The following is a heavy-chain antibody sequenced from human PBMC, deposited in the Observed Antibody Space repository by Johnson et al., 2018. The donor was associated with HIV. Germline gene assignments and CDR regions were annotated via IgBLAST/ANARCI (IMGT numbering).Heavy chain of an antibody. J-gene: IGHJ3*02. CDR2: IKQDGSEK. CDR3: ARDKPIVVVMKSDAFDI. D-gene: IGHD3-22*01. CDR1: GFTFSSYW. Sequence: EVQLVESGGGLVQPGGSLRLSCAASGFTFSSYWMSWVRQAPGKGLEWVANIKQDGSEKYHVDSVKGRFTISRDNAKNSLYLQMNSLRAEDTAVYYCARDKPIVVVMKSDAFDIWGQGTMVTVSS. V-gene: IGHV3-7*01.